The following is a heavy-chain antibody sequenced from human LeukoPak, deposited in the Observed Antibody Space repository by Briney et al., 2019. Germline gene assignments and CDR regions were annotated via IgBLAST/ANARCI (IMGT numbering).Heavy chain of an antibody. CDR1: GFTFTSYA. J-gene: IGHJ4*03. CDR2: ISGSDAGT. Sequence: PCGSLIPYCVSSGFTFTSYALRWVRQAPGKGLEWVSSISGSDAGTYYADSVKGRFTISRDISKNTLYLQMNSLRAEDTAVYYCAKEGRISGGGPVTMVLYWGDGALCTVSS. CDR3: AKEGRISGGGPVTMVLY. V-gene: IGHV3-23*01. D-gene: IGHD3-10*01.